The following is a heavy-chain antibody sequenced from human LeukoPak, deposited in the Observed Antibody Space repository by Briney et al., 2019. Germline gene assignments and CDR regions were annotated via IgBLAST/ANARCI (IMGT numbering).Heavy chain of an antibody. CDR3: ARYYCTSNSCHPMYYFDS. CDR2: ITSGGSMT. Sequence: PGGSLRLSCEASGFIFSDYYMSWIRQAPGKGLEWVSHITSGGSMTYYRESVKGRFTISRENAEKSLYLQINGLRVEDTAVYYCARYYCTSNSCHPMYYFDSWGQGTLVTVSS. D-gene: IGHD2-2*01. V-gene: IGHV3-11*04. CDR1: GFIFSDYY. J-gene: IGHJ4*02.